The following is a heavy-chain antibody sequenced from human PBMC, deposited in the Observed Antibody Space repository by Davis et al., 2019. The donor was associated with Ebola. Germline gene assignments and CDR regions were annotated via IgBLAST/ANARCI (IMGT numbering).Heavy chain of an antibody. CDR2: ISSSSSYI. CDR3: ARGGHRCGGDCYDAFDY. Sequence: PGGSLRLSCAASGFTFSSYSMNWVRQAPGKGLAWVSSISSSSSYIYYADSVKGRFTISRDNAKNSLYLQMNSLRAEDTAVYYCARGGHRCGGDCYDAFDYWGQGTLVTVSS. J-gene: IGHJ4*02. D-gene: IGHD2-21*01. V-gene: IGHV3-21*01. CDR1: GFTFSSYS.